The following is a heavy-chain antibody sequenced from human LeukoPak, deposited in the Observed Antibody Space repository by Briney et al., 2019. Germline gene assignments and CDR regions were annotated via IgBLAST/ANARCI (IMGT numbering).Heavy chain of an antibody. Sequence: ASVKVSCKASGYTFTSNYIHWVRQAPGQGLEWMGMIYPRDGSTSYAQKFQGRVTVTRDTSTSTVHMELSSLRSEDTAVYYCARDQKGCDYWGQGTLVTVSS. V-gene: IGHV1-46*01. J-gene: IGHJ4*02. CDR3: ARDQKGCDY. CDR2: IYPRDGST. D-gene: IGHD6-19*01. CDR1: GYTFTSNY.